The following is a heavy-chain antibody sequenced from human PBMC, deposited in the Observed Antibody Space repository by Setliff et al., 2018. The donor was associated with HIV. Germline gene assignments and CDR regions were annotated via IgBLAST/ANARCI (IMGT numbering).Heavy chain of an antibody. D-gene: IGHD5-12*01. J-gene: IGHJ6*03. Sequence: SETLSLTCTVSGGSISSYYWSWIRQPPGKGLEWIGYIYYSGSTNYNPSLKSRVTISVDTSKNQFSLKLSSVTAADTAVYYCARGRKRDGYDFYYYYMDVWDKGTTVTVSS. CDR2: IYYSGST. CDR1: GGSISSYY. V-gene: IGHV4-59*12. CDR3: ARGRKRDGYDFYYYYMDV.